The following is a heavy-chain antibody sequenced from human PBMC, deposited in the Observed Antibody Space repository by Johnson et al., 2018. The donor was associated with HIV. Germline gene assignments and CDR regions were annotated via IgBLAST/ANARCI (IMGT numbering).Heavy chain of an antibody. Sequence: QVQLVESGGGLVQPGGSLRLSCAASGSNVSNNYLTWVRQAPGKGLEWVAVISYDGSNKYYADSVKGRFTLSRDNSKNTLDLLMNSLNAEDTAVYYCAKNWGSYGSEIDIWGQGTMVTVSS. D-gene: IGHD3-10*01. J-gene: IGHJ3*02. V-gene: IGHV3-30*18. CDR2: ISYDGSNK. CDR1: GSNVSNNY. CDR3: AKNWGSYGSEIDI.